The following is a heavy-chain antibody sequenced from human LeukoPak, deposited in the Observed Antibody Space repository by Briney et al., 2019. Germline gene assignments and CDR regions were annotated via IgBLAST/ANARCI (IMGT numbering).Heavy chain of an antibody. CDR3: AKRYFDY. V-gene: IGHV3-7*01. D-gene: IGHD1-14*01. CDR2: IKQDGSEK. J-gene: IGHJ4*02. CDR1: GFTFSTST. Sequence: GGSLRLSCAASGFTFSTSTMNWVRQAPGKGLEWVANIKQDGSEKYYVDSVKGRFTISRDNAKNSLYLQMNSLRAEDTAVYYCAKRYFDYWGQGTLVTVSS.